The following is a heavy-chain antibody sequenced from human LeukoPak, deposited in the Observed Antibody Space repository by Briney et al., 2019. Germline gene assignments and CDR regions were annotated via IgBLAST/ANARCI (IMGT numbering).Heavy chain of an antibody. CDR3: ARGLHDILTGYSHDY. D-gene: IGHD3-9*01. J-gene: IGHJ4*02. CDR1: GFTFSSYW. CDR2: IKQDGSEK. Sequence: PGGSLRLSCAASGFTFSSYWMSWARQAPGKGLEWVANIKQDGSEKYYVDSVKGRFTISRDNAKNSLYLQMNSLRAEDTAVYYCARGLHDILTGYSHDYWGQGTLVTVSS. V-gene: IGHV3-7*01.